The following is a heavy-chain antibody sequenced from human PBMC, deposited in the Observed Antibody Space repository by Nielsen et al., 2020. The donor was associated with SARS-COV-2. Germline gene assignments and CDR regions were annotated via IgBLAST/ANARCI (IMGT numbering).Heavy chain of an antibody. J-gene: IGHJ6*02. CDR2: INPSGGST. CDR1: GYTFTSYY. D-gene: IGHD1-20*01. Sequence: ASVKVSCKASGYTFTSYYMHWVRQAPGQGLEWMGIINPSGGSTSYAQKFQGRVTMTRETSTSTVYMELSSLRSEDTAVYYCARDRSKRLRYNWNYEYYGMDVWGQGTTVTVSS. CDR3: ARDRSKRLRYNWNYEYYGMDV. V-gene: IGHV1-46*01.